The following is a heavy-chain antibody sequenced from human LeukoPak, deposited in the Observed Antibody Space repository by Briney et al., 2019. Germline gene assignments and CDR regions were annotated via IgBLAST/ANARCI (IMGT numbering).Heavy chain of an antibody. CDR3: ARGGDYYGSGNYYSRVGPGTDY. CDR1: GYNFATYC. Sequence: GESLKISCKGSGYNFATYCIGWVRQMPGKGLEWMGTIYPGDCDTKYSTSLQGQVTISADKSISTAYLQWSSLKASDTAMYYCARGGDYYGSGNYYSRVGPGTDYWGQGTLVTVSS. J-gene: IGHJ4*02. V-gene: IGHV5-51*01. CDR2: IYPGDCDT. D-gene: IGHD3-10*01.